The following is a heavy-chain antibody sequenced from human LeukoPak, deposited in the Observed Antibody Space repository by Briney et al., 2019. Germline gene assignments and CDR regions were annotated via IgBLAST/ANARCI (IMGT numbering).Heavy chain of an antibody. CDR1: GGSISSSSYY. D-gene: IGHD3-10*01. Sequence: PSETLSLTCTVSGGSISSSSYYWGWIRQPPGKGLEWIGSIYYSGSTYYNPSLKSRVTISVDTSKNQFSLNLSSVTAADTAVYYCARHDYYGSGSVHWGQGTLVTVSS. J-gene: IGHJ4*02. CDR3: ARHDYYGSGSVH. CDR2: IYYSGST. V-gene: IGHV4-39*01.